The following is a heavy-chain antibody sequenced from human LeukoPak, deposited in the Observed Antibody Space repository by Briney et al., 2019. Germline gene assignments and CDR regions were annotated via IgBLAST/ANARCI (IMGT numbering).Heavy chain of an antibody. V-gene: IGHV1-18*01. CDR3: ARDAEHGGFGEFSGY. J-gene: IGHJ4*02. CDR2: ISAYNGNT. D-gene: IGHD3-10*01. CDR1: GYTFTSYG. Sequence: ASAKVSCKASGYTFTSYGISWVRQAPGQGLEWMEWISAYNGNTNYAQKLQGRVTMTTDTSTSTAYMELRSLRSDDTAVYYCARDAEHGGFGEFSGYWGQGTLVTVSS.